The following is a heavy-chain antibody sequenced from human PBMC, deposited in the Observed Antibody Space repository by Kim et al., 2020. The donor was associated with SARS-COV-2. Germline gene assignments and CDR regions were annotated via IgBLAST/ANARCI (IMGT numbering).Heavy chain of an antibody. V-gene: IGHV3-7*01. D-gene: IGHD1-1*01. CDR3: VREFWMYGTDKGWFDP. J-gene: IGHJ5*02. CDR2: IKYDGSKK. Sequence: GGSLRLSCVASGFTFGQYWMTWVRQAPGKGLEWVGNIKYDGSKKFYAGSMKGRFTISRDNAKSSLYLQMDSLRAEDTAAYFCVREFWMYGTDKGWFDPWGQGTLVTVSS. CDR1: GFTFGQYW.